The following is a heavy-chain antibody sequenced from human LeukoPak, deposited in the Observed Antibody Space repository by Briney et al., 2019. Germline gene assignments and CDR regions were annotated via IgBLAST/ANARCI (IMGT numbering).Heavy chain of an antibody. CDR3: TRRQWTAYAIGDY. CDR2: IYPGDPET. V-gene: IGHV5-51*01. J-gene: IGHJ4*02. Sequence: GESLKISCKGSGFSFTSYWIAWVRQMPGKGLEWMGIIYPGDPETRYNPAFQGQVTISADKSNTTAYLQWSSLKASDTAIYYCTRRQWTAYAIGDYWGQGTLVTVSS. CDR1: GFSFTSYW. D-gene: IGHD2-8*01.